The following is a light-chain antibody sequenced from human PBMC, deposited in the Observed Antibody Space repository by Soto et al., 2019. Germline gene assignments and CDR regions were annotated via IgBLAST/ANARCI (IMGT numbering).Light chain of an antibody. V-gene: IGKV1-13*02. CDR1: QGISSA. Sequence: AIQLTQSPSSLSASVGDRVTITCRASQGISSALPWYQQKPGKAPKLLIYDASSLESGVPSRFSGSGSGTEFTLTISSLQPEDFATYYCQQFNSYPLTFGQGTRLEIK. CDR3: QQFNSYPLT. CDR2: DAS. J-gene: IGKJ5*01.